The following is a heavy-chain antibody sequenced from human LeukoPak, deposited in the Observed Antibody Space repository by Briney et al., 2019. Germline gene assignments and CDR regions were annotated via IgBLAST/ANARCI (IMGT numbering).Heavy chain of an antibody. V-gene: IGHV4-31*03. J-gene: IGHJ4*02. CDR3: ARSRGGLAARVFDY. CDR2: IYYSGST. Sequence: SETLSLTCTVSGGSISSGGYYWSWIRQHPGKGLEWIGYIYYSGSTYYNPSLKRRVTISVDTSKNQFSLKLSSVTAADTAVYYCARSRGGLAARVFDYWGQGTLVTVSS. CDR1: GGSISSGGYY. D-gene: IGHD6-6*01.